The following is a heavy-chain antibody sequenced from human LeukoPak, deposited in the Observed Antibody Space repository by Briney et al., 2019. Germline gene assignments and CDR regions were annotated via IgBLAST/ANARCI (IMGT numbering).Heavy chain of an antibody. CDR1: GFTFNTYS. D-gene: IGHD3-3*01. V-gene: IGHV3-21*01. Sequence: GGSLRLSCAASGFTFNTYSMNLVRQAPGEGLEWVSSISSSSSYIYYADSVRGRFTISRDNAKNSLYLQMNSLRAEDTAVYYCARGSLYYDFWSGPDYWGQGTLVTVSS. CDR3: ARGSLYYDFWSGPDY. J-gene: IGHJ4*02. CDR2: ISSSSSYI.